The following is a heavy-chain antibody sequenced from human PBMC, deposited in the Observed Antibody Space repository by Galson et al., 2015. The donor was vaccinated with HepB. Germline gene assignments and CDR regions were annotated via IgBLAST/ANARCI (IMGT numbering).Heavy chain of an antibody. CDR2: INGRGSTR. D-gene: IGHD3-16*01. Sequence: SLRLSCAASGFTVTKNHMAWIRQAPGTGLEWVSGINGRGSTRSYSDAVKGRFSISRDNSKDTVFLQMGNLRAEDTAVYYCVKEGSWFGGDWFDPWGQGALVTVS. V-gene: IGHV3-53*01. CDR1: GFTVTKNH. CDR3: VKEGSWFGGDWFDP. J-gene: IGHJ5*02.